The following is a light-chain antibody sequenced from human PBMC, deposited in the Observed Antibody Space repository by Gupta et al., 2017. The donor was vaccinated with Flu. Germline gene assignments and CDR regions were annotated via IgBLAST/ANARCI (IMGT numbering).Light chain of an antibody. Sequence: DIQMTQSPSTLSASVGDRVTITCRASQNIRTWLAWYQQKPGKAPKCLIYAASSLESGVPSRFSGSGSGTDFTLTISSLQPDAFAIYYCQQYDSSPWTFGQGTKLEI. CDR1: QNIRTW. CDR3: QQYDSSPWT. CDR2: AAS. J-gene: IGKJ1*01. V-gene: IGKV1-5*03.